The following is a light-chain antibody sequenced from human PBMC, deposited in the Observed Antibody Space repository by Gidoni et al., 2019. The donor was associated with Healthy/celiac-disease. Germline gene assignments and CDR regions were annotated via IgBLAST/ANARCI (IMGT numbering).Light chain of an antibody. CDR1: QSVLYSSNNKNN. J-gene: IGKJ1*01. CDR3: QQYYSTPWT. Sequence: DIVMTQSPESRAVSLGERATINCKSSQSVLYSSNNKNNLAWYQQKPGQPPKLIIYGASTRESGVPDRFSGSGSGTDFTLTISSLQAEDVAVYYCQQYYSTPWTFGQGTKVEIK. CDR2: GAS. V-gene: IGKV4-1*01.